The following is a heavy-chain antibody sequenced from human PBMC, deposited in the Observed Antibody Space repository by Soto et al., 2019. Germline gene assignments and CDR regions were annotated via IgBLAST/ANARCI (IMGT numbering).Heavy chain of an antibody. J-gene: IGHJ3*02. CDR1: GFTFSSYA. D-gene: IGHD6-19*01. CDR3: AKTANGWFSAFDI. Sequence: GGSLRLSCAASGFTFSSYAMSWVRQAPGKGLEWVSAISGSGGTTYYADSVKGRFTFSRDNSKNTLYLQMNSLRAEDTSVYYCAKTANGWFSAFDIWGQGTMVTV. CDR2: ISGSGGTT. V-gene: IGHV3-23*01.